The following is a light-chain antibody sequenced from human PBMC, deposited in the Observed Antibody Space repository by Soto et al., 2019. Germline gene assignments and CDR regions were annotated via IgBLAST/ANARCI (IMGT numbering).Light chain of an antibody. CDR2: WAS. V-gene: IGKV4-1*01. CDR3: QQDYQPPWT. CDR1: QRVLYITNNNNY. Sequence: DIVMSTSSDSMAGSLGERGAIHCSSSQRVLYITNNNNYLARHQHKPAHPPKLLISWASTRESAVPYRFSGSGSGTDFTLTIISLQAEDVAVYHCQQDYQPPWTFGQGTKGDIK. J-gene: IGKJ1*01.